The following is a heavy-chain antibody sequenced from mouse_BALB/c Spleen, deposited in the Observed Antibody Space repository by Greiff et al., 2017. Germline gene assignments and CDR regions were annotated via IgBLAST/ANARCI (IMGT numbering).Heavy chain of an antibody. CDR2: ISSGGST. V-gene: IGHV5-6-5*01. CDR1: GFTFSSYA. CDR3: ARAPITTVVALYWYFDV. D-gene: IGHD1-1*01. Sequence: EVKLMESGGGLVKPGGSLKLSCAASGFTFSSYAMSWVRQTPEKRLEWVASISSGGSTYYPDSVKGRFTISRDNARNILYLQMSSLRSEDTAMYYCARAPITTVVALYWYFDVWGAGTTVTVSS. J-gene: IGHJ1*01.